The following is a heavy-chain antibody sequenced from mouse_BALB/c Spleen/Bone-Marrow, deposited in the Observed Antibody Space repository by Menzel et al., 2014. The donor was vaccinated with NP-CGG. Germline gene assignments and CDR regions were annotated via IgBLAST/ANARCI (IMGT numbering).Heavy chain of an antibody. CDR1: GFTFSSYA. V-gene: IGHV5-6-5*01. J-gene: IGHJ3*01. CDR3: TRVAACNCFAY. CDR2: ISSGGGT. D-gene: IGHD1-2*01. Sequence: EVMLVESGGGLVKPGGSLKLSCAASGFTFSSYAMSWVRQTPERRLEWVASISSGGGTYYPDSGKGGFTISRADARNILCLQMDSLRSYDTTMYYCTRVAACNCFAYWGQGTLVTVSA.